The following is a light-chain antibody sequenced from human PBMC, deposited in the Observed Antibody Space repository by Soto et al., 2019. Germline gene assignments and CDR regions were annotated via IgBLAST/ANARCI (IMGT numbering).Light chain of an antibody. CDR2: EGN. CDR3: CSYAGSSTYV. Sequence: QSVLTQPASVSGSPGQSITISCTGTSSDVGSYNLVSWYQQHPGKAPKLMIYEGNKRPSGVSNRFSGSKSDNTASLTISGLQAEDEADYYCCSYAGSSTYVFGTGTKVTVL. J-gene: IGLJ1*01. V-gene: IGLV2-23*01. CDR1: SSDVGSYNL.